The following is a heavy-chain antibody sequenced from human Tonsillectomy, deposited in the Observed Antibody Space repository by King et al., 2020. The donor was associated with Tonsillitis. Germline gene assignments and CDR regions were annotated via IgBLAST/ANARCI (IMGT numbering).Heavy chain of an antibody. CDR1: GGSVSSGSYY. V-gene: IGHV4-61*02. J-gene: IGHJ5*02. D-gene: IGHD2-2*01. CDR2: LYTSGST. CDR3: ARDVYLGYCSGTSCEYWFDP. Sequence: QLQESGPGLVKPSQTLSLTCTVSGGSVSSGSYYWSWIRQPAGKGLEWIGRLYTSGSTNYNPSLKGRITMSLDTSKNQFSLKLSSVTAADTAVYYCARDVYLGYCSGTSCEYWFDPWGQGILVTVSS.